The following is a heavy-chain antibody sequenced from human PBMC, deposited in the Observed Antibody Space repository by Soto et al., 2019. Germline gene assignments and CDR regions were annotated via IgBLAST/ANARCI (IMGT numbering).Heavy chain of an antibody. Sequence: SLRLSCAASGFTFSNYGMHWVRQAPGKGLEWVAVISYDGSNKNYADSVKGRFTISRDNSKNTLYLQMNSLRAADTAVYYCARRYGRNFDYWGQGTLVTVSS. J-gene: IGHJ4*02. V-gene: IGHV3-30*03. D-gene: IGHD1-20*01. CDR1: GFTFSNYG. CDR2: ISYDGSNK. CDR3: ARRYGRNFDY.